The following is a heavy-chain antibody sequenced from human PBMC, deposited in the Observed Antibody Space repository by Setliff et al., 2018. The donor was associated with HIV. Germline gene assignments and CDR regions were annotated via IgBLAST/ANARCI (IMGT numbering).Heavy chain of an antibody. CDR1: GGSISNSRYY. D-gene: IGHD6-13*01. CDR3: ARESTMAAAGFDY. J-gene: IGHJ4*02. V-gene: IGHV4-39*07. Sequence: SETLSLTCTVSGGSISNSRYYWSWIRQPPGKGLEWIGEINRSGSANHNSSLKSRVTMSVDTSKKQFSLKMGSVTAADTAIYYCARESTMAAAGFDYWGQGTLVTVSS. CDR2: INRSGSA.